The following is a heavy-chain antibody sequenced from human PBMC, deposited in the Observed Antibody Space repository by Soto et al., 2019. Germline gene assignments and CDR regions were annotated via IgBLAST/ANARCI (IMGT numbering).Heavy chain of an antibody. CDR2: ITDSGDDT. Sequence: GGSLRLSCAASGFTFNNYAMGWVRQAPGKGLEWVSAITDSGDDTYYIDSVKGRFTISRDNSKSKLYLQMNSLRAEDTAIYYCATSRGHQWTSLDHWGQGSLVTVSS. D-gene: IGHD6-19*01. J-gene: IGHJ4*02. CDR3: ATSRGHQWTSLDH. V-gene: IGHV3-23*01. CDR1: GFTFNNYA.